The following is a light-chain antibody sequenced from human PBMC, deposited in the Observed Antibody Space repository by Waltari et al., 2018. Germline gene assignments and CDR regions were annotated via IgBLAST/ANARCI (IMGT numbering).Light chain of an antibody. CDR2: GNN. J-gene: IGLJ3*02. V-gene: IGLV1-40*01. CDR1: GSNIGAGFD. CDR3: QSYDSSLTGSWV. Sequence: QSVLTQPPSVSGAPGQRVTIPCTGSGSNIGAGFDVHWYQQLPGTAPKHLVYGNNSRPSGVPDRFSASKSGTSAALAITGLQAEDEADYYCQSYDSSLTGSWVFGGGTKLTVL.